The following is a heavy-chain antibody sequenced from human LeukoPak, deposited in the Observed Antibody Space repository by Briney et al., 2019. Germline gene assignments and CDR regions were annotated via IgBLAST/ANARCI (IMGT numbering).Heavy chain of an antibody. CDR3: ARVGSGWYYYYYMDV. V-gene: IGHV4-34*01. CDR2: INHSGST. J-gene: IGHJ6*03. D-gene: IGHD6-19*01. Sequence: SETLSLTCAVYGGSFSGYYWSWIRQPPGKGLEWIGEINHSGSTNYNPSLKSRVTISVDTSKNQFSVKLSSVTAADTAVYYCARVGSGWYYYYYMDVWGKGTTVTVSS. CDR1: GGSFSGYY.